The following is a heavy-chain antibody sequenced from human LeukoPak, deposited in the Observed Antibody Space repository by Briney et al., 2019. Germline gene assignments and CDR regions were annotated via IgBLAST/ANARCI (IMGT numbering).Heavy chain of an antibody. CDR1: VFTFSRKT. CDR2: ISSDRGTI. J-gene: IGHJ6*02. V-gene: IGHV3-48*02. D-gene: IGHD6-19*01. CDR3: ARDNGMTSGWYAGRIDYYYGIDV. Sequence: GGPLRLSCAASVFTFSRKTMNWVRQAPGKGLEWVSYISSDRGTIYYADSVRGRFTIYRDNAKNSLYLQMNSLRDEDMAVYYCARDNGMTSGWYAGRIDYYYGIDVWGQGTTVTVSS.